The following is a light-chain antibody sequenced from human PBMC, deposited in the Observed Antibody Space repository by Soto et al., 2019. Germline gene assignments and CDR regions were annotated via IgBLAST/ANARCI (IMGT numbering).Light chain of an antibody. V-gene: IGLV2-14*01. CDR2: DVS. CDR3: SSYTTSSTIV. Sequence: QSVLXQPASVSGSPVQSITISCTGTSSGVGGFNFVSWYQQPPGKAPKLMIYDVSHRPSGVSNRFSGSKSGNTASLTISGLQAEDEGDYYCSSYTTSSTIVFGTGTKVTVL. J-gene: IGLJ1*01. CDR1: SSGVGGFNF.